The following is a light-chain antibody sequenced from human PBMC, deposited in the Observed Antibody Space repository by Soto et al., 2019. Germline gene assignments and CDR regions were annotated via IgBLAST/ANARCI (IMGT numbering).Light chain of an antibody. Sequence: EIVMTQSPATLSVSPGERATLSCRASQGVSNNLVWYQQKPGQAPRLLIYDASTRAAGIPARFSGSGSGTEFTLTISSLQTEDFAVYFCQQYNKWPLTFGPGTKVDI. V-gene: IGKV3-15*01. CDR2: DAS. CDR3: QQYNKWPLT. CDR1: QGVSNN. J-gene: IGKJ3*01.